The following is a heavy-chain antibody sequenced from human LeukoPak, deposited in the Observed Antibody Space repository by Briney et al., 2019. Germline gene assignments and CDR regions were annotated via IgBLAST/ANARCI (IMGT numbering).Heavy chain of an antibody. D-gene: IGHD5-24*01. V-gene: IGHV3-48*04. CDR2: IGSRSVTT. Sequence: GESLRLSCEASGFTFNIYGMNWVRQAPGKGPEWVSYIGSRSVTTHYADSVKGRFTVSRDDAQNALYLQMNSLRRDDTAVYYCARATRNGYDYWGQGTRVTVSS. CDR1: GFTFNIYG. CDR3: ARATRNGYDY. J-gene: IGHJ4*02.